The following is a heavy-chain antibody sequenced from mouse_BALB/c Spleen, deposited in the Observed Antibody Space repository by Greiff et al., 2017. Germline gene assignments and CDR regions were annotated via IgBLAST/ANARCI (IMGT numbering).Heavy chain of an antibody. CDR1: GFTFSSYG. V-gene: IGHV5-6*01. CDR2: ISSGGSYT. J-gene: IGHJ2*01. CDR3: ARGNWDDYFDY. Sequence: EVMLVESGGDLVKPGGSLKLSCAASGFTFSSYGMSWVRQTPDKRLEWVATISSGGSYTYYPDSVKGRFTISRDNAKNTLYLQMSSLKSEDTAMYYCARGNWDDYFDYWGQGTTLTVSS. D-gene: IGHD4-1*01.